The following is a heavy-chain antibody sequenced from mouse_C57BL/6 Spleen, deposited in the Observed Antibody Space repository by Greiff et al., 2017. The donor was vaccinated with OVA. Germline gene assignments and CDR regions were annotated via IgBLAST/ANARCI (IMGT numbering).Heavy chain of an antibody. V-gene: IGHV1-26*01. CDR3: ARSNLHYYAMDD. D-gene: IGHD2-5*01. J-gene: IGHJ4*01. Sequence: EVQLQQSGPELVKPGASVKISCKASGYTFTDYYMNWVKQSHGKSLEWIGDINPNNGGTSYNQKFKGKATLTVDKSSSTAYMELRSLTSEDSAVYYCARSNLHYYAMDDWGQGTSVTVSS. CDR2: INPNNGGT. CDR1: GYTFTDYY.